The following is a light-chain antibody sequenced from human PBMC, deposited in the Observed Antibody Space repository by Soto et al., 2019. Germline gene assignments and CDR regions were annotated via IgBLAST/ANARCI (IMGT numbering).Light chain of an antibody. CDR3: QQYYSYPLT. J-gene: IGKJ4*01. CDR2: AAS. CDR1: QGISSY. Sequence: AFRVTQSSSSFSASKGDRVTITCRGSQGISSYLAWYQQKPGKAPKLLIYAASTLQSGVPSRFSGSGSGTDFTLTISCLQSEDFATYYCQQYYSYPLTFGGGTKV. V-gene: IGKV1-8*01.